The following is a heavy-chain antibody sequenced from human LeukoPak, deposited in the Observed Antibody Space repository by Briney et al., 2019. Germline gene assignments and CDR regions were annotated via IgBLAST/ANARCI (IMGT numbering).Heavy chain of an antibody. J-gene: IGHJ4*02. D-gene: IGHD3-22*01. Sequence: PGGSLRLSCAASGFTFSRYGMHWVRQAPGKGLEWVAVISYDGSNKYYADSVKGRFTISRDNSKNTLYLQMNSLRAEDTAVYYCAKEWYTLFLDSSGYFDYWGQGTLVTVSS. CDR3: AKEWYTLFLDSSGYFDY. CDR2: ISYDGSNK. CDR1: GFTFSRYG. V-gene: IGHV3-30*18.